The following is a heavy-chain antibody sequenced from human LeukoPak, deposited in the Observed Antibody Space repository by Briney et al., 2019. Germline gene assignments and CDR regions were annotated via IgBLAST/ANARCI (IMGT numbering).Heavy chain of an antibody. J-gene: IGHJ4*02. D-gene: IGHD3-22*01. CDR1: GYSISSGYY. CDR3: ARDPGSYYYDSSGYYDY. CDR2: IYHSGST. Sequence: PSETLSLTCTVSGYSISSGYYWGWIRQPPGKGLEWIGSIYHSGSTNYNPSLKSRVTISVDTSKNQFSLKLSSVTAADTAVYYCARDPGSYYYDSSGYYDYWGQGTLVTVSS. V-gene: IGHV4-38-2*02.